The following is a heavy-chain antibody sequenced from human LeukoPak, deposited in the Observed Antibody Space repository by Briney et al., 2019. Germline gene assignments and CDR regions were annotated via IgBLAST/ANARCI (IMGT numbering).Heavy chain of an antibody. CDR1: GFTFSNYW. J-gene: IGHJ4*02. CDR3: ARDFRFLDDY. Sequence: GGSLRLSCAASGFTFSNYWMTWVRQAPGKGLEWVGNIKQDGSEKYYVDSVKGRFTISRDNAENSLYLQMNSLRAEDTAVYYCARDFRFLDDYWGQGTLVTVSS. V-gene: IGHV3-7*01. CDR2: IKQDGSEK. D-gene: IGHD3-3*01.